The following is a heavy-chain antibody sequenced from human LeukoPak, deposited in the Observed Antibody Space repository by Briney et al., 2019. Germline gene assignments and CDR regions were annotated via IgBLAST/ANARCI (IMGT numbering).Heavy chain of an antibody. Sequence: GGSLRLSCAASGFSFSSYNMYWVRQAPGQGLEWVSSITTTGGSIYYADSVRGRFTISRDNAKNSLFLHMNTLRIEDTAVYYCATSFGATRGYWGQGTLVTVSS. D-gene: IGHD3-10*01. J-gene: IGHJ4*02. V-gene: IGHV3-21*06. CDR3: ATSFGATRGY. CDR2: ITTTGGSI. CDR1: GFSFSSYN.